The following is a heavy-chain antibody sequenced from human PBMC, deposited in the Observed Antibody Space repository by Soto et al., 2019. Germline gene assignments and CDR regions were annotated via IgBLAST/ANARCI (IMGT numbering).Heavy chain of an antibody. V-gene: IGHV1-24*01. CDR1: GYTLTELS. D-gene: IGHD2-8*01. CDR3: ATSYCTNGVCYKPANFDY. J-gene: IGHJ4*02. Sequence: PSVKVSCKVSGYTLTELSMHWVRQAPGKGLEWMGGFDPEDGETIYAQKFQGRVTMTEDTSTDTAYMELSSLRSEDTAVYYCATSYCTNGVCYKPANFDYWGQGTLVTVSS. CDR2: FDPEDGET.